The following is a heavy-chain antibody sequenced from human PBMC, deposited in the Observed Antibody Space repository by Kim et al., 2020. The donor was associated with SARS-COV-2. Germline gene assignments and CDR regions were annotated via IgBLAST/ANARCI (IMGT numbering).Heavy chain of an antibody. V-gene: IGHV1-8*01. D-gene: IGHD3-3*01. CDR3: ATSNLYDFWSGYYRGNWFDP. CDR1: GYTFTSYD. J-gene: IGHJ5*02. CDR2: MNPNSGNT. Sequence: ASVKVSCKASGYTFTSYDINWVRQATGQGLEWMGWMNPNSGNTGYAQKFQGRVTMTRNTSISTAYMELSSLRSEDTAVYYCATSNLYDFWSGYYRGNWFDPWGQGTLVTVSS.